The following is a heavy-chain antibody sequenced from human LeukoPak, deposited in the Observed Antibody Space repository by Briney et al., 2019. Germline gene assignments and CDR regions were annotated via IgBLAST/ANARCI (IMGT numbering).Heavy chain of an antibody. CDR1: GFTFISYC. CDR2: ISAYNGNT. D-gene: IGHD1-26*01. CDR3: ARDEPWELLSD. J-gene: IGHJ4*02. V-gene: IGHV1-18*01. Sequence: ASVKVSCKTSGFTFISYCMHWVRQAPGQGLEWMGWISAYNGNTNYAQKLQGRVTMTTDTSTSTAYMELRSLRSDDTAVYYCARDEPWELLSDWGQGTLVTVSS.